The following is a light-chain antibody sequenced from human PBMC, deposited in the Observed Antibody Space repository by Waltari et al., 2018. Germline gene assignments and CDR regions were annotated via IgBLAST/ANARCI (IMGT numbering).Light chain of an antibody. CDR3: LQYISTPYT. CDR1: QTISSW. V-gene: IGKV1-12*01. CDR2: KAS. J-gene: IGKJ2*01. Sequence: DIQMTQPPSSLSASLGHTVTSTCRASQTISSWLDWYQQKPGKAPKLLIYKASSLQSGVPSRFSASGSGTECTLTISSLQPEDFATYYCLQYISTPYTFGQGTKVEIK.